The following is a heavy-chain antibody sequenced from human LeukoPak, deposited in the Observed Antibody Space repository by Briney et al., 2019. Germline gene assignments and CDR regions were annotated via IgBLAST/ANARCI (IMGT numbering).Heavy chain of an antibody. D-gene: IGHD3-22*01. CDR1: GYSFTSYW. Sequence: GESLKISCKGSGYSFTSYWIGWVRQLPGKGLEWMGIIYPGDSDTRYSPSFQGQVTISADKSISTAYLQWSSLKASDTAMYYCARPFPSAYYYDSSGLPDAFDIWGQGTMVTVSS. CDR2: IYPGDSDT. V-gene: IGHV5-51*01. CDR3: ARPFPSAYYYDSSGLPDAFDI. J-gene: IGHJ3*02.